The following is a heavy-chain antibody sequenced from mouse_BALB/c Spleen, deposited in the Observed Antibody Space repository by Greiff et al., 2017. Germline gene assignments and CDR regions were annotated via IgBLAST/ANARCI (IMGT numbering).Heavy chain of an antibody. Sequence: VQGVESGAELVRPGVSVKISCKGSGYTFNDYAMHWVKQSHAKSLEWIGVISTYYGDASYNQKFKGKATMTVDKSSSTAYMELARLTSEDSAICYCALYDYYAMDYWGQGTSVTVSS. V-gene: IGHV1S137*01. D-gene: IGHD2-10*02. J-gene: IGHJ4*01. CDR2: ISTYYGDA. CDR1: GYTFNDYA. CDR3: ALYDYYAMDY.